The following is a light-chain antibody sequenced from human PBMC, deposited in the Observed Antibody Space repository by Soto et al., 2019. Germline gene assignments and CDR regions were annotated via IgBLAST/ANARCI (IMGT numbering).Light chain of an antibody. CDR2: GTS. CDR1: QGIGTF. Sequence: DLQMTQSPSAMSASVGDRVNITCRASQGIGTFLAWFQQKPGKVPKRLIYGTSTLQPGVPARFSGRGSGTEFTLTISSRQPEDFATYYCLQHNSYPYIFGQGTKVEIK. V-gene: IGKV1-17*03. J-gene: IGKJ2*01. CDR3: LQHNSYPYI.